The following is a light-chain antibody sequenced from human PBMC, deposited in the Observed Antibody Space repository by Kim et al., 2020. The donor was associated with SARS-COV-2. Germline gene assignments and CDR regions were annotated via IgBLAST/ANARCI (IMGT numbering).Light chain of an antibody. CDR3: QQYNSYSPT. CDR1: QSISSW. Sequence: GDRVTITCRASQSISSWLAWYQQKPGKAPKLLIYDASSLESGVPSRFSGSGSGTEFTLTISSLQPDDFATYYCQQYNSYSPTFGHGTKLEI. J-gene: IGKJ2*01. CDR2: DAS. V-gene: IGKV1-5*01.